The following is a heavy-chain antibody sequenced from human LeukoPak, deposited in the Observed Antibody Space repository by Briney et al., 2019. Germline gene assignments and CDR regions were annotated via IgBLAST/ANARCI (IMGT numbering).Heavy chain of an antibody. Sequence: PSETLSLTCAVYGGSFSGYYWSWIRQPPGKGLEWIGEINHSGSTNYNPSLKSRVTISVDTSKNQFSLKLSSVTAADTAVYYCARHVSMAIVYWYFDLWGRGTLVTVSS. D-gene: IGHD5-12*01. CDR3: ARHVSMAIVYWYFDL. J-gene: IGHJ2*01. V-gene: IGHV4-34*01. CDR2: INHSGST. CDR1: GGSFSGYY.